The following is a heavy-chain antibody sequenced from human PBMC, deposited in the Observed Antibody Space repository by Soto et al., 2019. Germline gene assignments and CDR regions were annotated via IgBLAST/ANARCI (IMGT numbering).Heavy chain of an antibody. Sequence: QPGGSLRLSCAASVFTFSSYGMHWVRQAPGKGLEWVAVIWYDGSNKYYADSVKGRFTISRDNSKNTLYLQMNSLRAEDTAVYYCAREAVAGYYYYGMDVWGQGTTVTVSS. V-gene: IGHV3-33*01. CDR2: IWYDGSNK. J-gene: IGHJ6*02. CDR3: AREAVAGYYYYGMDV. D-gene: IGHD6-19*01. CDR1: VFTFSSYG.